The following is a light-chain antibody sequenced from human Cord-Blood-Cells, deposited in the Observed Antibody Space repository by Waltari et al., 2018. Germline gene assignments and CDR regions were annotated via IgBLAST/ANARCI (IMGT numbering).Light chain of an antibody. V-gene: IGKV3-11*01. CDR2: DAS. CDR3: QQRSNWPIT. J-gene: IGKJ5*01. CDR1: QSVSSD. Sequence: EIVLTQSPATLPLSPGESAPLSCSASQSVSSDLAWYQHQPGPAPRLLNSDASHRATGIPARFSGSGSGTDFTLTISSLEPEDFAVYYCQQRSNWPITFGQGTRLEIK.